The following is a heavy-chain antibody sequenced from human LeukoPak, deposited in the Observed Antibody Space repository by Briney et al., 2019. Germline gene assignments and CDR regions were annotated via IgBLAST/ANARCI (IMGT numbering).Heavy chain of an antibody. CDR1: GFTFSSYG. V-gene: IGHV3-30*18. CDR2: ISYDGSNK. CDR3: AKSFGY. J-gene: IGHJ4*02. Sequence: GGSLRLSCAASGFTFSSYGIHWVRQAPGKGLEWVAVISYDGSNKYCADSVKGRFTISRDNSKNTLYLQMNSLRAEDTAVYYCAKSFGYWGQGTLVTVSS. D-gene: IGHD3-16*01.